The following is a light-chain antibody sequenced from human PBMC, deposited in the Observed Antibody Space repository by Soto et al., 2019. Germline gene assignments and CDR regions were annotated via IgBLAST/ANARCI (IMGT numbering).Light chain of an antibody. J-gene: IGKJ1*01. CDR3: QHYNSYSEA. V-gene: IGKV1-5*03. CDR2: KAS. CDR1: QTISSW. Sequence: DIHMTQSPSTLSGSVGDRVTSTCRASQTISSWLAWYQQKPGKAPKLLIYKASTLKSGVPSRFSGSGSGTEFTLTISSLQPDDFATYYCQHYNSYSEAFGQGTKVDSK.